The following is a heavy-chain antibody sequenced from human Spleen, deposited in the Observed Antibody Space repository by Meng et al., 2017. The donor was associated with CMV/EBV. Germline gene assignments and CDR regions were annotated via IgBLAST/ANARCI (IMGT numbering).Heavy chain of an antibody. V-gene: IGHV4-34*01. CDR3: AREGWFGDRYGMDV. CDR1: GGSFSGYY. Sequence: GSLRLSCAVYGGSFSGYYWSWIRQPPGKGLEWIGEINHSGSTNYNPSLKSRVTISVDTSKNQFSLKVSSVTAADTAVYYCAREGWFGDRYGMDVWGQGATVPVSS. D-gene: IGHD3-10*01. CDR2: INHSGST. J-gene: IGHJ6*02.